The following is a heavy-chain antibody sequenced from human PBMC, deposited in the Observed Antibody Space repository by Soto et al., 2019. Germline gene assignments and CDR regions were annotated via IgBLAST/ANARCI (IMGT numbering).Heavy chain of an antibody. J-gene: IGHJ4*02. V-gene: IGHV4-39*02. D-gene: IGHD2-8*02. Sequence: PSETLSLTCTVSSAPVSSSTYTWGWIRQPPGKGLEWIGSIYYSGSTYYNPSLNSRVTVSVDTSKNQFSLKLTSVTAADTAVYYCARDKITGLFDYWGQGTLVTVSS. CDR1: SAPVSSSTYT. CDR2: IYYSGST. CDR3: ARDKITGLFDY.